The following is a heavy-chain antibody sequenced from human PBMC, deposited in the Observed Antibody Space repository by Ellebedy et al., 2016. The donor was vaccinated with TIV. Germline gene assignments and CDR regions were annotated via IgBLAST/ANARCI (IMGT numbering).Heavy chain of an antibody. CDR3: SRALNHVDTVSTAPLDC. V-gene: IGHV3-30*04. D-gene: IGHD5/OR15-5a*01. Sequence: PGGSLRLSCAASGFTFDSYVMNRVRQAPGKGLEWVALISYDGSNKYFADSVQGRFTISRDNSQNTLYLLMNSLRGDDTAIYYCSRALNHVDTVSTAPLDCWGQGTLVTVSS. CDR1: GFTFDSYV. J-gene: IGHJ4*02. CDR2: ISYDGSNK.